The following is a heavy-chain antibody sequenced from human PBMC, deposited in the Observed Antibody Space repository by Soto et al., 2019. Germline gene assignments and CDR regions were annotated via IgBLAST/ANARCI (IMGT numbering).Heavy chain of an antibody. D-gene: IGHD6-13*01. CDR3: ARDRHSSSWYRDSPNWFDP. V-gene: IGHV1-2*02. Sequence: ASVKVSCKASGYTLTGYYMHWVRQAPGQGLEWMGWINPNSGGTNYAQKFQGRVTMTRDTSISTAYMELSRLRSDDTAVYYCARDRHSSSWYRDSPNWFDPWGQGTLVTVS. CDR1: GYTLTGYY. CDR2: INPNSGGT. J-gene: IGHJ5*02.